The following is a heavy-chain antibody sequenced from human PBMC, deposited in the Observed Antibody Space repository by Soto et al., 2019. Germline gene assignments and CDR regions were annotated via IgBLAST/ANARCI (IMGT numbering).Heavy chain of an antibody. CDR2: IDWDDYK. CDR3: ARIRGYCIWNSCHNQHYYGMDV. V-gene: IGHV2-70*11. CDR1: GFSLSTRGMC. D-gene: IGHD2-2*01. Sequence: PTQTLTLTCTFSGFSLSTRGMCVSWIRQTPGKALEWLARIDWDDYKYYSTSLKTRLTISKDTSKNQVVLTMTNMDPVDTATYYCARIRGYCIWNSCHNQHYYGMDVWGQGSTVT. J-gene: IGHJ6*02.